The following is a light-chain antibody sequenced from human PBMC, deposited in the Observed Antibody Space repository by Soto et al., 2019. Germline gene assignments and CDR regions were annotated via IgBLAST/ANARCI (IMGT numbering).Light chain of an antibody. CDR1: QSISNY. V-gene: IGKV1-39*01. CDR3: QQSFSPLWT. J-gene: IGKJ1*01. Sequence: DIPMTQSPSSLSASVGDRVTITCRASQSISNYLNWYQQKPGKAPKLLIYAASSMQSGVPSRFSGSGSETDFTLTISILQPDDSATYYCQQSFSPLWTFGQGTKVEV. CDR2: AAS.